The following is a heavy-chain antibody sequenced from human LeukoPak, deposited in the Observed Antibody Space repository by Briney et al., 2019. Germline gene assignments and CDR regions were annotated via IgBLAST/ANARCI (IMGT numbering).Heavy chain of an antibody. J-gene: IGHJ4*02. Sequence: GGSLRLSCAASGFTVSSNYMSWVRQAPGKGLEWVSVIYSGGSTYYADSVKGRFTISRDNSKNTLYLQMNSLRAEDTAVYYCAGDTYYYDSSGPRGHWGQGTLVTVSS. CDR1: GFTVSSNY. CDR3: AGDTYYYDSSGPRGH. V-gene: IGHV3-66*02. D-gene: IGHD3-22*01. CDR2: IYSGGST.